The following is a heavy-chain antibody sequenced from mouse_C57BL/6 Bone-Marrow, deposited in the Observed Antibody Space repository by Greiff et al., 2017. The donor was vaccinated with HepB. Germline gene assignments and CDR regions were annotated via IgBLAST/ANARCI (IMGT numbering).Heavy chain of an antibody. J-gene: IGHJ2*01. Sequence: QVQLQQPGAELVKPGASVKMSCKASGYTFTSYWITWVKQRPGQGLEWIGDIYPGSGSTNYNEKFKSKATLTVDTSSSPAYMQLSSLTSEDSAVYYCASPIYDGYSFDYWGQGTTLTVSS. CDR2: IYPGSGST. V-gene: IGHV1-55*01. CDR3: ASPIYDGYSFDY. D-gene: IGHD2-3*01. CDR1: GYTFTSYW.